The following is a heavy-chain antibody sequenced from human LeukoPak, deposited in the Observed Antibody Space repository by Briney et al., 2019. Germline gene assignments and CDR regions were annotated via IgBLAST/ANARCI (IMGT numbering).Heavy chain of an antibody. CDR2: ISLGGSTL. V-gene: IGHV3-48*03. CDR3: ARGSNWNYLVNFDY. Sequence: GGSLRLSCAASGFAFSSYEMNWVRQAPGKGLEWVSYISLGGSTLYYADSVKGRFTISRDNAKNSLYLQMNSLRVEDTAVYYCARGSNWNYLVNFDYWGQGTLVTVAS. J-gene: IGHJ4*02. D-gene: IGHD1-7*01. CDR1: GFAFSSYE.